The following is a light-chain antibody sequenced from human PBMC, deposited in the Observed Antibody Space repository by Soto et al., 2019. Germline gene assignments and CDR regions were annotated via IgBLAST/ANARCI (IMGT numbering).Light chain of an antibody. J-gene: IGKJ1*01. CDR2: GAS. CDR1: QSVNSA. CDR3: QHYNNWPT. V-gene: IGKV3-15*01. Sequence: ETVMTQSPGTLSVSPGERATLSCRARQSVNSALAWYQAKVGQPPKLLIYGASNRATGIPARFSGSVSGTEFTLTISRLQSEDSGIYYCQHYNNWPTFGQGTKVEV.